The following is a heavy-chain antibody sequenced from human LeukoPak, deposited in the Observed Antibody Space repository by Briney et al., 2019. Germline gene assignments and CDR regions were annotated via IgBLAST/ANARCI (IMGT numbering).Heavy chain of an antibody. CDR1: GGSISSGSYY. Sequence: PSETLTLTCTVSGGSISSGSYYWSWIRQPAGKGLEWIGRIYTSGSTNYNPSLKSRVTISVDTSKNQFSLKLSSVTAADTAVYYCARVGRDNWNFEYWGQGTLVTVSS. D-gene: IGHD1-20*01. CDR2: IYTSGST. J-gene: IGHJ4*02. CDR3: ARVGRDNWNFEY. V-gene: IGHV4-61*02.